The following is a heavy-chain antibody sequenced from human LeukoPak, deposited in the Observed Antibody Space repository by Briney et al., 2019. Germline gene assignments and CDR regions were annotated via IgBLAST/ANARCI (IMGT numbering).Heavy chain of an antibody. CDR3: VRAVVVAASYRFDP. CDR2: IKQDGSEK. J-gene: IGHJ5*02. CDR1: GFTFSRYW. D-gene: IGHD2-15*01. Sequence: GGSLRLSCAASGFTFSRYWMSWARQAPGKGLEWVVNIKQDGSEKHYVDSVEGRFTISRDNAKNSVYLQMNSLRAEDTAVYYCVRAVVVAASYRFDPWGQGTLVTVSS. V-gene: IGHV3-7*03.